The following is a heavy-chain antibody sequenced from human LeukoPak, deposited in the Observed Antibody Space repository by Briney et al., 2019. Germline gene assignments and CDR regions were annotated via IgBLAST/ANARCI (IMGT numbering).Heavy chain of an antibody. CDR3: ARSGVVPAATNYYYYYGMDV. D-gene: IGHD2-2*01. Sequence: GGSLQISCKGSGYLFTSYWIGWVRQLPGKGLEWMGIIYPGDSDTRYSPSFQGQVTISADKSISTAYLQWSSLKASDTAMYYCARSGVVPAATNYYYYYGMDVWGQGTTVTVSS. J-gene: IGHJ6*02. CDR2: IYPGDSDT. CDR1: GYLFTSYW. V-gene: IGHV5-51*01.